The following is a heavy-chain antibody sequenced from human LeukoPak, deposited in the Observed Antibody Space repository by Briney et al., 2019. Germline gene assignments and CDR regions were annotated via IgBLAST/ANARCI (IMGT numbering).Heavy chain of an antibody. Sequence: SETLSLTCTVSGGSISSGGYYWSWIRQPPGKGLEWIGYIYHSGSTYYNPSLKSRVTISVDRSKNQFSLKLSSVTAADTAVYYCARRLGTTGAFDIWGQGTMVTVSS. J-gene: IGHJ3*02. V-gene: IGHV4-30-2*01. CDR1: GGSISSGGYY. D-gene: IGHD1-7*01. CDR3: ARRLGTTGAFDI. CDR2: IYHSGST.